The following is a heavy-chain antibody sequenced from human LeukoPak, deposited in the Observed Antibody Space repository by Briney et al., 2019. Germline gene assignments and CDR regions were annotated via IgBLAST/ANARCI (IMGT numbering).Heavy chain of an antibody. J-gene: IGHJ6*02. V-gene: IGHV4-34*01. D-gene: IGHD6-19*01. Sequence: SETLSLTCAVYGVSFSGYYWSWIRQPPGKGLEWIGEINHSGSTNYNPSLKSRVTISVDTSKNQFSLKLSSVTAADTAVYYCARAGSSGWSPSYYYYYGMDVWGQGTTVTVSS. CDR1: GVSFSGYY. CDR2: INHSGST. CDR3: ARAGSSGWSPSYYYYYGMDV.